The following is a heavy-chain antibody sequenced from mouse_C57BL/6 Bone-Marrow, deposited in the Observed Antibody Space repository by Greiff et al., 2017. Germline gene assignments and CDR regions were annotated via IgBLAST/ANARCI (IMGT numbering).Heavy chain of an antibody. J-gene: IGHJ1*03. CDR3: ARDLYFDV. V-gene: IGHV3-1*01. CDR1: GYSITSGYD. CDR2: ISYSGST. Sequence: EVKLQESGPGMVKPSQSLSLTCTVTGYSITSGYDWHWIRHSPGNKLEWMGYISYSGSTNYNPSLKSRISITHDTSKNHFFLKLNSVTTEDTATYYCARDLYFDVWGTGTTVTVSS.